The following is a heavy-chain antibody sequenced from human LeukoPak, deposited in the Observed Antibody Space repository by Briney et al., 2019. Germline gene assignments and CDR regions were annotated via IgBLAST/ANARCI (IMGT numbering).Heavy chain of an antibody. CDR1: GFAFNSYG. CDR2: ISGSGDNT. CDR3: AKDFVVVPGNVNYFDY. V-gene: IGHV3-23*01. D-gene: IGHD2-21*02. J-gene: IGHJ4*02. Sequence: GGSLRLSCAASGFAFNSYGMNWVRQAPGKGLEWVSAISGSGDNTYYADSVKGRFTVSRDNSKNTLYVQMKSLRAEDTAVYYCAKDFVVVPGNVNYFDYWGQGTLVTVSS.